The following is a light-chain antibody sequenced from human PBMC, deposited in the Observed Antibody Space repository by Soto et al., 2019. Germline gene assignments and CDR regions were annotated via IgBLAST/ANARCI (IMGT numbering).Light chain of an antibody. CDR2: DVS. J-gene: IGLJ1*01. CDR3: SSYAGAHIV. Sequence: QSVLTQPPSASGSPGQSVTISCTGASSDVGGYNYVSWYQQHPGKAPKLMIYDVSQRPSGVPDRFSGSKSGNTASLTVSGLQAEDEADYYCSSYAGAHIVFGTGTKLTVL. CDR1: SSDVGGYNY. V-gene: IGLV2-8*01.